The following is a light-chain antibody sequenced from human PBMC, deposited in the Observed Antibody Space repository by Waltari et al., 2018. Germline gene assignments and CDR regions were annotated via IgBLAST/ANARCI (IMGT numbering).Light chain of an antibody. J-gene: IGKJ4*01. V-gene: IGKV4-1*01. Sequence: DIVMTQSPDSLAVSLGESATINCKSSQSLLYRSNNKNYLAWYQQKPGQPPRLLIYWASTRESGVPDRFSGSESGTDFTLTISSLQAEDVAVYYCQEYSSIPITFGGGTKVEI. CDR2: WAS. CDR1: QSLLYRSNNKNY. CDR3: QEYSSIPIT.